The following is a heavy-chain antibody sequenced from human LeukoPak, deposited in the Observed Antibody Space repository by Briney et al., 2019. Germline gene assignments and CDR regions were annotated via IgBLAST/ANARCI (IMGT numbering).Heavy chain of an antibody. CDR1: GFTFSTYT. V-gene: IGHV3-21*06. Sequence: GGSLRLSCAASGFTFSTYTMNWVRQAPGKGLEWVSSISSTSAYIYYADSVKGRFTISGDNAKNSLYLQMNSLRAEDTAVYYCARDAGPAQFDYWGQGTLVSVSS. J-gene: IGHJ4*02. CDR2: ISSTSAYI. CDR3: ARDAGPAQFDY.